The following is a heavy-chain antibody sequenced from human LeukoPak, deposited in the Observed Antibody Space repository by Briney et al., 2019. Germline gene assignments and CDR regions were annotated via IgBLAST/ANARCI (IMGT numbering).Heavy chain of an antibody. CDR3: ARMYYYDNSGDDNWFDP. CDR1: GYSFSHYD. Sequence: GSSVKVSCKASGYSFSHYDINWVRQAAGQGVEGMGWLNPNTGNTGYAQKFQGRVTITRNTSISTAYLELSSLRSEDMAIYYCARMYYYDNSGDDNWFDPWGQGTLATVSS. CDR2: LNPNTGNT. V-gene: IGHV1-8*03. J-gene: IGHJ5*02. D-gene: IGHD3-22*01.